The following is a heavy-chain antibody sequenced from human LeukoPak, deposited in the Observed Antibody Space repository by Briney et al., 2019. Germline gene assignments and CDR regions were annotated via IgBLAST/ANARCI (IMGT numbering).Heavy chain of an antibody. CDR1: GFTFSNYA. J-gene: IGHJ4*02. D-gene: IGHD3-10*01. V-gene: IGHV3-30*01. Sequence: SGGSLRLSCAASGFTFSNYAMHWVRQAPGKGLEWVSLISSGGTYEYYADSVKGRFTISRDNSKNTLYLQLNSLRAEDTAVYYCARDSTYYYDSGSSGPHYFDNWCQGTLVTVSS. CDR3: ARDSTYYYDSGSSGPHYFDN. CDR2: ISSGGTYE.